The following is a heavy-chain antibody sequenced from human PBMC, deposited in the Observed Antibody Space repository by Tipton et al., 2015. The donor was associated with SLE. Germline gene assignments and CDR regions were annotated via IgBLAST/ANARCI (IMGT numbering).Heavy chain of an antibody. D-gene: IGHD2/OR15-2a*01. V-gene: IGHV4-59*11. Sequence: TLSLTCTVSGDTISDHYWSWIRQPPGKGLEWIGYISYSGSTNYSPSLKSRVTMSLDVSKNHLSLKLSSVTAADTAVYYCARGPVSYFDYWGQGTLVTVSS. CDR1: GDTISDHY. CDR2: ISYSGST. CDR3: ARGPVSYFDY. J-gene: IGHJ4*02.